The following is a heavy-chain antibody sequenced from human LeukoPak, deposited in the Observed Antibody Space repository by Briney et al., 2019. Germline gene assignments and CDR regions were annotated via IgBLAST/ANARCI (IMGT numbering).Heavy chain of an antibody. D-gene: IGHD2-15*01. V-gene: IGHV3-48*01. Sequence: GGSLRLSCAASGFTFSSYSMNWVRQAPGKGLEWDSYISSSSSTIYYADSVKGRFTISRDNAKNSLYLQMNSLRAEDTAVYYCAREVVVAATGAFDIWGQGTMVTVSS. CDR3: AREVVVAATGAFDI. J-gene: IGHJ3*02. CDR1: GFTFSSYS. CDR2: ISSSSSTI.